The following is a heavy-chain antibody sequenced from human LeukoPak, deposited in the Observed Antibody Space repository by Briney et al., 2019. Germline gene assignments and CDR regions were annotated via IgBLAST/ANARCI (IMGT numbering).Heavy chain of an antibody. CDR2: ISSSSSYI. CDR3: ARVNAFDI. V-gene: IGHV3-21*01. Sequence: GGSLRLSCVASGFTFSNYGMNWVRQAPGKGLEWVSSISSSSSYIYYADSVKGRFTISRDNAKNSLYLQMNSLRAEDTAVYYCARVNAFDIWGQGTMVTVSS. J-gene: IGHJ3*02. CDR1: GFTFSNYG.